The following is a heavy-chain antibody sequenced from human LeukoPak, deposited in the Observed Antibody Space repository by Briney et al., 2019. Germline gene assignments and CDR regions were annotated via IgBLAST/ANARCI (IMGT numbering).Heavy chain of an antibody. D-gene: IGHD2-21*02. CDR1: RYTFTGYY. CDR3: ARELEVFNAYCGGDCYASAGAFDI. CDR2: INPNSGGT. J-gene: IGHJ3*02. Sequence: GASVKVSCKASRYTFTGYYMHWVRQAPGQGREWMGWINPNSGGTNYAQKFQGRVTMTSDTAISTAYMELRRLRSDDSAVYYCARELEVFNAYCGGDCYASAGAFDIWGEGTMVTVSS. V-gene: IGHV1-2*02.